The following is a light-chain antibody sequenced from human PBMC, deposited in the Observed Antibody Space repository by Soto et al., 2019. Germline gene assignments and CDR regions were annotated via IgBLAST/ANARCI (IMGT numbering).Light chain of an antibody. CDR1: QSVSSN. Sequence: ENVLTQSPATLSLSPGERATLSCRASQSVSSNLAWYQQKPGQAPRLLIFDASNRATGIPVRFSGSGSGTDFTLTISSLQPEDFAVYYCHQRSNWPPTFGGVTKVEIK. CDR2: DAS. J-gene: IGKJ4*01. CDR3: HQRSNWPPT. V-gene: IGKV3-11*01.